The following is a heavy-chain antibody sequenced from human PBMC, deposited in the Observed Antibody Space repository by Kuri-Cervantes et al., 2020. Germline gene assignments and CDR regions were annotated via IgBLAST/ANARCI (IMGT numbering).Heavy chain of an antibody. CDR1: GYTFTSYD. V-gene: IGHV1-8*01. CDR2: MNPNSGNT. Sequence: ASVKVSCKASGYTFTSYDINWVRQATGQGLEWMGWMNPNSGNTGYAQKFQGRVTMTRNTSIITAYMELSTLRSEDTAVYYCARASSYYDFTWWGQGTLVTVSS. J-gene: IGHJ4*02. D-gene: IGHD3-3*01. CDR3: ARASSYYDFTW.